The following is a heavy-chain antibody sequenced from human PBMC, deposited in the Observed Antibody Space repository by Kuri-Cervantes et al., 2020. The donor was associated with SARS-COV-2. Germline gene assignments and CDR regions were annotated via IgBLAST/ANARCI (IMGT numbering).Heavy chain of an antibody. CDR2: IFSNDEK. CDR1: GFSLSNARMG. D-gene: IGHD5-18*01. J-gene: IGHJ3*02. V-gene: IGHV2-26*01. Sequence: SGPTLVKPTETLTLTCTVSGFSLSNARMGVSWTRQPPGKALEWLAHIFSNDEKSYSTSLKSGLTISKDTSKSQVVLTMTNMDPVDTATYYCERISRPAMVGFASDIWGQGRMVTVSS. CDR3: ERISRPAMVGFASDI.